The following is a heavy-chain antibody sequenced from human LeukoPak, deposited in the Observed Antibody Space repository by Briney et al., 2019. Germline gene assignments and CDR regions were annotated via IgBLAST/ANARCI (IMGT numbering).Heavy chain of an antibody. CDR2: IYSAGST. D-gene: IGHD6-19*01. CDR1: GSTFSSYS. CDR3: ASGEWLARLFDY. Sequence: GGSLRLSCAASGSTFSSYSMNWVRQAPGKGLEWVSVIYSAGSTYYADSVKGRFTISRDNSKNTLYLQINSLRAEDTAVYYCASGEWLARLFDYWGQGTLVTVSS. V-gene: IGHV3-53*01. J-gene: IGHJ4*02.